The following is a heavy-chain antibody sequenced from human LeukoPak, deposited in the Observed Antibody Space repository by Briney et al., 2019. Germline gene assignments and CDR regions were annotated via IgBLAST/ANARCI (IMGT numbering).Heavy chain of an antibody. J-gene: IGHJ6*03. CDR2: INHSGST. Sequence: SETLSLTCSVSGGSLSGYYWSWIRQPPGKGLEWIGEINHSGSTNYNPSLKSRVTISVDTSKNQFSLKLSSVTAADTAVYYCAREGNSRRGYYYYYYMDVWGKGTTVTVSS. V-gene: IGHV4-34*01. CDR1: GGSLSGYY. CDR3: AREGNSRRGYYYYYYMDV.